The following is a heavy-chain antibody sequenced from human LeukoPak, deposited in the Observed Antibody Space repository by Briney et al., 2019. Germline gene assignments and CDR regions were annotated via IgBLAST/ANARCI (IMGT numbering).Heavy chain of an antibody. CDR3: AREVSSGWSLDY. V-gene: IGHV4-34*01. CDR1: GGSFSGYY. Sequence: SETLSLTCAVYGGSFSGYYWSWIRQPPGKGLEWIGEINHSGSTNYNPSLKSRVTTSVDTSKNQFSLKLSSVTAADTAVYYCAREVSSGWSLDYWGQGTLVTVSS. J-gene: IGHJ4*02. D-gene: IGHD6-19*01. CDR2: INHSGST.